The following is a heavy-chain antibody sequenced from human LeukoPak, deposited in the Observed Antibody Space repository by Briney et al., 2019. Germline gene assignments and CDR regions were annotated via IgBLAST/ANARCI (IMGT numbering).Heavy chain of an antibody. V-gene: IGHV3-23*01. CDR2: ISGSGGST. Sequence: GGSLRLSCAASGFTFNIYAMSWVRQAPGKGLEWVAGISGSGGSTDYADSVKGRFTISRDNSKNTLYLHMNSLRAEDTAVYYCAKDRRIAAAYLFDYWGQGTRVSVSS. D-gene: IGHD6-13*01. J-gene: IGHJ4*02. CDR1: GFTFNIYA. CDR3: AKDRRIAAAYLFDY.